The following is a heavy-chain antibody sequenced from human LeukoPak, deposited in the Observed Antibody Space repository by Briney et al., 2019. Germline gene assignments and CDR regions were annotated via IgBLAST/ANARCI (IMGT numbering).Heavy chain of an antibody. J-gene: IGHJ4*02. V-gene: IGHV3-30*02. CDR2: IRYDGSNK. Sequence: PGRSLRLSCAASGFTFSSYAMHWVRQAPSKGLEWVAFIRYDGSNKYYADSVKGRFTISRDNSKNTLYLQMNSLRAEDTAVYYCAKDWRRGSGFDYWGQGTLVTVSS. CDR1: GFTFSSYA. CDR3: AKDWRRGSGFDY. D-gene: IGHD3-10*01.